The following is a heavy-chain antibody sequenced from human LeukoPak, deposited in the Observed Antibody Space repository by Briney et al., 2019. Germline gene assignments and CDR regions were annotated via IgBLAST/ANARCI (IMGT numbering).Heavy chain of an antibody. CDR3: ARGTTVTYRY. J-gene: IGHJ4*02. Sequence: GASVKVSCKASGYTFTGNYMHWVRQAPGQGLEWMGWINPNSGGTNYAQKFQGRVTMTRDTSISTAYMELSRLRSEDTAVYYCARGTTVTYRYWGQGTLVTVSS. V-gene: IGHV1-2*02. CDR2: INPNSGGT. CDR1: GYTFTGNY. D-gene: IGHD4-17*01.